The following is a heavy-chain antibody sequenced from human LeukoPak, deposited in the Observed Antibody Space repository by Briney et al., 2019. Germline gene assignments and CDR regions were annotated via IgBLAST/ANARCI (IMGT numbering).Heavy chain of an antibody. D-gene: IGHD5-24*01. V-gene: IGHV1-69*05. CDR2: IIPIFGTA. Sequence: SVKVSCKASGGTFSSYAISWVRQAPGQGLEWMGRIIPIFGTANYAQKFQGRVTITTDESTSTAYMELSSLRSEDTAVYYCSRDEARDGYTNQLDYWGQGTLVTVSS. CDR3: SRDEARDGYTNQLDY. CDR1: GGTFSSYA. J-gene: IGHJ4*02.